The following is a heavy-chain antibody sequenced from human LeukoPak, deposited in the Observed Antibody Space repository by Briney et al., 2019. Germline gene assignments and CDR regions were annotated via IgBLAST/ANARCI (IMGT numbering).Heavy chain of an antibody. CDR1: GFTFSSYG. Sequence: GRSLRLCCAASGFTFSSYGMHWVRRAPGKGLEWVAVIWYDGSNKYYVDSVKGRFTISRDNSKSTLYLQMNSLRAEDTAVYYCARLRNDAFDIWGQGTVVTVSS. J-gene: IGHJ3*02. D-gene: IGHD1-14*01. CDR3: ARLRNDAFDI. CDR2: IWYDGSNK. V-gene: IGHV3-33*01.